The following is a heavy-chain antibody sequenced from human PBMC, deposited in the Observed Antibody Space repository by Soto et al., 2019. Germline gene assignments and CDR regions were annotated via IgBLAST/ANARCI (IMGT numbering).Heavy chain of an antibody. CDR1: RFAFSRNG. V-gene: IGHV3-30*03. CDR3: ASMLATSDY. D-gene: IGHD2-8*01. Sequence: QVQLVESGGSVVQPGRSLRLSCVVSRFAFSRNGMDWVRQAPGKGLEWLAVISYDGGEKYYADSVEGRFFISRDNSKNTLFLQMNSLRVEDTAVYYCASMLATSDYWGQGTLVTVS. CDR2: ISYDGGEK. J-gene: IGHJ4*02.